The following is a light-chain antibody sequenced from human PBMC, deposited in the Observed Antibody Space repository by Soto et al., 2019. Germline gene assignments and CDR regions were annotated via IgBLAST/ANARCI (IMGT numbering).Light chain of an antibody. J-gene: IGLJ1*01. CDR3: SSYATGDNYV. CDR2: EVS. CDR1: SSDVGGYKY. V-gene: IGLV2-8*01. Sequence: QSALTQPASVSGSPGQSITISCTGTSSDVGGYKYVSWYQQHPGKAPKLMIYEVSNRPSGVPDRFSGSKSGNTASLTVSGLQAEDEADYYCSSYATGDNYVFGSGTKLTVL.